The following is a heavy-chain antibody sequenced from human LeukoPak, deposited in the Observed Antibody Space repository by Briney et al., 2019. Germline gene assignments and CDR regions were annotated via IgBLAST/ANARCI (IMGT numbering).Heavy chain of an antibody. J-gene: IGHJ3*02. V-gene: IGHV1-69*05. CDR1: GGTFSSYA. CDR2: IIPIFGTA. Sequence: ASVKVPCKASGGTFSSYAISWVRQAPGQGLEWMGGIIPIFGTANYAQKFQGRVTITTDESTSTAYMELSSLRSEDTAVYYCAREATTGYAFDIWGQGTMVTVSS. CDR3: AREATTGYAFDI. D-gene: IGHD1-26*01.